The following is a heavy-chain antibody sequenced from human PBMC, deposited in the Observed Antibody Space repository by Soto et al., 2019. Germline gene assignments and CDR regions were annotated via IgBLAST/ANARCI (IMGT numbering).Heavy chain of an antibody. J-gene: IGHJ6*02. CDR1: GGTFSSYT. CDR2: IIPILGIA. V-gene: IGHV1-69*02. Sequence: APVKVSCKASGGTFSSYTISWVRQAPGQSLEWMGRIIPILGIANYAQKFQGRVTITADKSTSTAYMELSSLRSEDTAVYYCARVAIMVATVVYYGMDVWGQGTTVTVSS. CDR3: ARVAIMVATVVYYGMDV. D-gene: IGHD5-12*01.